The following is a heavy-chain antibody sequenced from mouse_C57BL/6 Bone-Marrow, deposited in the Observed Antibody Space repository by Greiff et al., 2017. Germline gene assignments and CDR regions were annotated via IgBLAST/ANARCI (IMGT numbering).Heavy chain of an antibody. Sequence: EVQLMESGEGLVKPGGSLKLSCAASGFTFSSYAMSWVRQTPEKRLEWVAYISSGGDYTYYADTVKGRFTISRDNARNTLYLQMSSLKSEDTAMYYCTLYCNYLAWFAYWGQGTLVTVSA. CDR2: ISSGGDYT. J-gene: IGHJ3*01. V-gene: IGHV5-9-1*02. CDR3: TLYCNYLAWFAY. D-gene: IGHD2-1*01. CDR1: GFTFSSYA.